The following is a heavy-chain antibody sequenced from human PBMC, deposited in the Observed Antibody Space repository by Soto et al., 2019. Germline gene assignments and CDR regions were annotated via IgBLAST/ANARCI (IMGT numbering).Heavy chain of an antibody. Sequence: AASLSLSCASSGFIISCDAMYWVRQAPGKGLEWVSVISGSGDSTYYADSVKGRFTISRDNSKNTLYLQMNSLRAEDTAVYYCAKRSSGCYFDYWGQGTLVTVSS. J-gene: IGHJ4*02. CDR3: AKRSSGCYFDY. CDR2: ISGSGDST. CDR1: GFIISCDA. D-gene: IGHD6-19*01. V-gene: IGHV3-23*01.